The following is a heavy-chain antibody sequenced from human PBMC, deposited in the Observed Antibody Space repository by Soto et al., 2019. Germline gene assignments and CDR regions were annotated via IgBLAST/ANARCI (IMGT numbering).Heavy chain of an antibody. V-gene: IGHV4-59*08. J-gene: IGHJ2*01. CDR1: GDSISSYY. CDR3: ARQWVVAAARYFDL. Sequence: QVQLQESGPGLVKPSETLSLTCTVSGDSISSYYWSWIRQPPGKGLEWIGYIDYSGSTNYNPSLKSRVIISVDKSKNQFSLNLNSVTAADTAVYYCARQWVVAAARYFDLWGRGTQVTVSS. D-gene: IGHD2-15*01. CDR2: IDYSGST.